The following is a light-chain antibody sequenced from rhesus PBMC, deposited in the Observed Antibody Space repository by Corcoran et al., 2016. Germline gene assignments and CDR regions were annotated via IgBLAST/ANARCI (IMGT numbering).Light chain of an antibody. Sequence: DIQMTQSPSSLSASVGDIVTITCRASQSFTTWLAWYQPKPGKAPNLLIYKASTLQSGVPSRFSGSGSGTDFTLAITSLQSEDFATYSCQQYSSTPYSFGQGTKVEIK. CDR1: QSFTTW. J-gene: IGKJ2*01. CDR3: QQYSSTPYS. CDR2: KAS. V-gene: IGKV1-22*01.